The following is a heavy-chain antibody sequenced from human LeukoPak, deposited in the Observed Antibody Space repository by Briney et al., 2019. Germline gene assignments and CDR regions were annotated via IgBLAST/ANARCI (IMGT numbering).Heavy chain of an antibody. CDR1: GFTFSSYN. Sequence: PGGSLRLSCAASGFTFSSYNMHWLRQAPGKGLVWVSRISIDGSSTRYADSVKGRFTISRDNAKNTLYLQVNSLRAEDTAVYYCARGDCSTISCPQDWFDPWGQGTLVTVSS. J-gene: IGHJ5*02. D-gene: IGHD2-2*01. CDR3: ARGDCSTISCPQDWFDP. CDR2: ISIDGSST. V-gene: IGHV3-74*01.